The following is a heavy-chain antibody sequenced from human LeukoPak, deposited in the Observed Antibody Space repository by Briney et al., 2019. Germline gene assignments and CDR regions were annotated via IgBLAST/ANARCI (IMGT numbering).Heavy chain of an antibody. J-gene: IGHJ4*02. D-gene: IGHD1-1*01. CDR3: ASNTGTVFDY. CDR2: VYYSGST. Sequence: SETLSLTCAVYGGSFSGYYWSWIRQPPGKGLEWIGYVYYSGSTEYNPSLRSRVTISLEMSKHQFSLNLTSVTAADTAVYYCASNTGTVFDYWGQGALVTVSS. CDR1: GGSFSGYY. V-gene: IGHV4-59*01.